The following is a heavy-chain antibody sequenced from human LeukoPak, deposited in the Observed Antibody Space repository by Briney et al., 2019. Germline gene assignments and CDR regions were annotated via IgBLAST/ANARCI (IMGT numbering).Heavy chain of an antibody. J-gene: IGHJ4*02. Sequence: TGGSLRLSCAASGFTFSSYSMNWVRQAPGKGLEWVSYISSSSSTIYYADSVKGRFTVSGDNAKNSLYLQMNSLRAEDTAVYYCARDLTLGYWGQGTLVTVSP. CDR3: ARDLTLGY. V-gene: IGHV3-48*01. CDR2: ISSSSSTI. CDR1: GFTFSSYS.